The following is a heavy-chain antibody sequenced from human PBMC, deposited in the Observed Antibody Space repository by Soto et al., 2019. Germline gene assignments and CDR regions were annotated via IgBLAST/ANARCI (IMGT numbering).Heavy chain of an antibody. J-gene: IGHJ4*02. CDR1: GFNFGFFG. Sequence: QIQLVESGGDVVQPGKSLRLSCAASGFNFGFFGMHWVRQAPGKGLEWVAFISGDGINTQYADCVRGRFTLSRDYSRKTMYLQMDSLRDEYSALYCCARGNLSFDFDSWGLGTLVTVSS. V-gene: IGHV3-30*03. D-gene: IGHD1-26*01. CDR3: ARGNLSFDFDS. CDR2: ISGDGINT.